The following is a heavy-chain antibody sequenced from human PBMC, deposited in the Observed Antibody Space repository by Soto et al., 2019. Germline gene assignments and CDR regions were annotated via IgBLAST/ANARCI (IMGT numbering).Heavy chain of an antibody. V-gene: IGHV4-34*01. CDR2: INHSGST. CDR3: ARGSVSVWFGEEYGMDV. D-gene: IGHD3-10*01. Sequence: PSETLSLTCAVYGGSFSGYYWSWIRQPPGKGLEWIGEINHSGSTNYNPSLKSRVTISVDTSKNQFSLKLSSVTAADTAVYYCARGSVSVWFGEEYGMDVWGQXTTVTVSS. J-gene: IGHJ6*02. CDR1: GGSFSGYY.